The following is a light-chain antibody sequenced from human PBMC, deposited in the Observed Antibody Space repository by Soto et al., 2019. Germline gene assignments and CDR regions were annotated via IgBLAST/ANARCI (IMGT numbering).Light chain of an antibody. CDR1: QSIRTTS. Sequence: EIVLTQSPGTLSLSPGERATLSCRASQSIRTTSLAWYQQKPGQAPRLLIYGVSSRATGIPDRFSGSGSGTDFTLTINRLEPEDFAVYYCQQYDSSSTTFGQGTKVDIK. J-gene: IGKJ1*01. CDR3: QQYDSSSTT. CDR2: GVS. V-gene: IGKV3-20*01.